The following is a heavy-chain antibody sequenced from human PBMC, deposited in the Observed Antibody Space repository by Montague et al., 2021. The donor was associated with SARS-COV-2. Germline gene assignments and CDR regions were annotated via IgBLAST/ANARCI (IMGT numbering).Heavy chain of an antibody. D-gene: IGHD3-9*01. CDR1: GFTFSSYA. CDR2: ISYDGSNK. J-gene: IGHJ6*02. Sequence: SLRLSCAASGFTFSSYAMHWVRQAPGKGLEWVAVISYDGSNKYYADSVRGRFTISRDNSKNTLYLQMNSLRAEDTAVYYCARELLRYSDWSTALLYYYYYGMDVWGQGTTVTVSS. V-gene: IGHV3-30-3*01. CDR3: ARELLRYSDWSTALLYYYYYGMDV.